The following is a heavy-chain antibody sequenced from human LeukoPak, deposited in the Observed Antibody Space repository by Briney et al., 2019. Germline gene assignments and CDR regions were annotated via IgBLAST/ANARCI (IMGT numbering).Heavy chain of an antibody. CDR1: GYTFTSYY. CDR3: AREAEGYCSSTSCPPDY. J-gene: IGHJ4*02. V-gene: IGHV1-46*01. Sequence: ASVKVSCKASGYTFTSYYMHWVRQAPGQGLEWMGIINPSGGSTSYAQKFQGRVTMTRDTSTSTVYMELSSLRSDDTAVYYCAREAEGYCSSTSCPPDYWGQGTLVTVSS. D-gene: IGHD2-2*01. CDR2: INPSGGST.